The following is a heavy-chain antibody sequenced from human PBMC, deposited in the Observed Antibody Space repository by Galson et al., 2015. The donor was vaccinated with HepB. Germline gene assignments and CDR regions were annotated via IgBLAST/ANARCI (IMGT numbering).Heavy chain of an antibody. D-gene: IGHD3-22*01. CDR3: ARDMSSGLGFDP. V-gene: IGHV4-59*01. Sequence: SETLSLTCTVSGGSISSYYWSWIRQPPGKGLEWIGYIYYSGSTNYNPSLKSRVTISVDTSKNQFSLKLSSVTAADTAVYYCARDMSSGLGFDPWGQGTLVTVSS. CDR1: GGSISSYY. J-gene: IGHJ5*02. CDR2: IYYSGST.